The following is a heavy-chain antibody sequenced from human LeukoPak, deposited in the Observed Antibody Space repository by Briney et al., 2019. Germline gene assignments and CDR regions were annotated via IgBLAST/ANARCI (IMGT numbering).Heavy chain of an antibody. D-gene: IGHD1-7*01. CDR1: GFTFSSYA. J-gene: IGHJ6*03. Sequence: PGGSLRLSCAASGFTFSSYAMSWVRQAPGKGLEWVSAISGSGGSTYYADSVKGRSTISRDNSKNTLYLQMNSLRAEDTAVYYCAKRRGLELLYYYYMDVWGKGTTVTVSS. CDR3: AKRRGLELLYYYYMDV. V-gene: IGHV3-23*01. CDR2: ISGSGGST.